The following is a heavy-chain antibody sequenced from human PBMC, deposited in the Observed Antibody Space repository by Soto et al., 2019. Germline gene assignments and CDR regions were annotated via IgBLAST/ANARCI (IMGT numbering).Heavy chain of an antibody. Sequence: QVQLVQSGAELKKPGSSVKVSCKASGGTFSSYAVSWVRQAPGQGLEWMGGILPIFGTTNRAQKFQDRVTFTADESTSSAYLELSGLTSDDTAMYYCARAQMPSTIAVARFDFWGQGTLMTVSS. D-gene: IGHD2-2*01. CDR2: ILPIFGTT. CDR1: GGTFSSYA. J-gene: IGHJ4*02. V-gene: IGHV1-69*12. CDR3: ARAQMPSTIAVARFDF.